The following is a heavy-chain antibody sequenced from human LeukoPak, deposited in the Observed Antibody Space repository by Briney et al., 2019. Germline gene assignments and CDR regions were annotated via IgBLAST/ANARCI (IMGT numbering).Heavy chain of an antibody. D-gene: IGHD6-19*01. CDR2: ISGSGGST. CDR3: ARARGSSGWYTVDYFDY. J-gene: IGHJ4*02. Sequence: GGSLRLSCAASGFTFSSYAMSWVRQAPGKGLEWVSAISGSGGSTYYADSVKGRFTISRDNSKNTLYLQMHSLRAEDTAVYYCARARGSSGWYTVDYFDYWGQGTLVTVSS. CDR1: GFTFSSYA. V-gene: IGHV3-23*01.